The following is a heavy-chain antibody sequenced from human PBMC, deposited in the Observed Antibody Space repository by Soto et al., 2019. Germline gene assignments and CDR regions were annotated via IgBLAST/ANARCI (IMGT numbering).Heavy chain of an antibody. Sequence: GGSLRLSCAASGFTFSSYAMSWVRQAPGKGLEWVSAISGSGGSTYYADSVKGRFTISRDNSENTLYLQMISLRAEDMAIYYCAKGPHSSGWHYFDYWGQGTLVTVSS. CDR2: ISGSGGST. J-gene: IGHJ4*02. D-gene: IGHD6-19*01. V-gene: IGHV3-23*01. CDR3: AKGPHSSGWHYFDY. CDR1: GFTFSSYA.